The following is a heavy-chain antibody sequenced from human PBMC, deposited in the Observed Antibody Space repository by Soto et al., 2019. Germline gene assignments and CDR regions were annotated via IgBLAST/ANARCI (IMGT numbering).Heavy chain of an antibody. CDR2: IIPIFGTA. V-gene: IGHV1-69*13. Sequence: SVKVSCKASGGTFSSYAISWVRQAPGQGLEWMGGIIPIFGTANYAQKFQGRVTITADESTSTAYMEMTSLRAEDTAVYYCAKGGRQWLVTSDFNYWGQGALVTVSS. CDR3: AKGGRQWLVTSDFNY. CDR1: GGTFSSYA. D-gene: IGHD6-19*01. J-gene: IGHJ4*02.